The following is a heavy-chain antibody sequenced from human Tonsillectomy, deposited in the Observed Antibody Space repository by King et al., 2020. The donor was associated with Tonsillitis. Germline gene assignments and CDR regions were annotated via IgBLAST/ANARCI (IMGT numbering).Heavy chain of an antibody. CDR1: GFTFSNYA. CDR2: ISSIGGST. V-gene: IGHV3-64D*06. Sequence: VQLVESGGGLVQPGGSLRLSCSASGFTFSNYAMHWVRQAPGKGLEYVSAISSIGGSTYYADSVKDRFTISRDNSKNTLYLQMSSLRTEDTAVYYCVKETSGWYDYWGQGTLVTVSS. CDR3: VKETSGWYDY. D-gene: IGHD6-19*01. J-gene: IGHJ4*02.